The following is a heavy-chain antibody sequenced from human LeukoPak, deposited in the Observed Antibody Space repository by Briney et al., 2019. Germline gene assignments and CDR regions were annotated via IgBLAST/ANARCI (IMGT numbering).Heavy chain of an antibody. CDR2: FDPEDGET. V-gene: IGHV1-24*01. CDR1: GYTLTELS. Sequence: ASVKVSCKVSGYTLTELSVHWVRQAPGKGLEWMGGFDPEDGETIYAQKFQGRVTMTEDTSTDTAYMELSSLRSEDTAVYYCATGDSSGYYYSFYWGQGTLVTVSS. J-gene: IGHJ4*02. CDR3: ATGDSSGYYYSFY. D-gene: IGHD3-22*01.